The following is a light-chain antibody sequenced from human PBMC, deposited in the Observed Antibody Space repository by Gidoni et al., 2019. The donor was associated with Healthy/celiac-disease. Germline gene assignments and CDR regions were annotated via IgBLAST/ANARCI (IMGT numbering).Light chain of an antibody. CDR1: SSDVGGYNY. CDR2: DVS. J-gene: IGLJ1*01. V-gene: IGLV2-14*04. CDR3: SSYTSSSTYV. Sequence: SGSPGQSITISCTGTSSDVGGYNYVSWYPQHPGKAPKLMIYDVSKRPSGVSNRFSGSKSGNTASLTISGLQAEDEADSYCSSYTSSSTYVFGTGTKVTVL.